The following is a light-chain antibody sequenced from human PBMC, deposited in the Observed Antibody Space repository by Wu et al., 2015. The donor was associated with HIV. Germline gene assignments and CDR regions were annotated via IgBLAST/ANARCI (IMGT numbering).Light chain of an antibody. Sequence: EIVMTQFPATLSVSPGERATLSCRASQNITTSLAWYQHKRGQAPRLLIYGASNRATGVAARFTGSGSVTEFTLTITSMQSEDFAVYYCQQYNNWPPWTFGRRDRRW. CDR2: GAS. CDR3: QQYNNWPPWT. V-gene: IGKV3-15*01. J-gene: IGKJ1*01. CDR1: QNITTS.